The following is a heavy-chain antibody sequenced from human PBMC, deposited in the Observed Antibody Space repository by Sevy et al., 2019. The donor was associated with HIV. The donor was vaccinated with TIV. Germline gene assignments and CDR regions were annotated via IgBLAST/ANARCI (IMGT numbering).Heavy chain of an antibody. CDR3: ATNSRYFSGSTFYSAEGLFDP. CDR1: GYTLTELS. J-gene: IGHJ5*02. CDR2: FDPEDGET. D-gene: IGHD2-15*01. V-gene: IGHV1-24*01. Sequence: ASVKVSCKVSGYTLTELSMHWVRQAPGKGLEWMGGFDPEDGETVYAQKFQDRVTVTEDTSTDTAYMELSSLRSEDTAVYYCATNSRYFSGSTFYSAEGLFDPWGQGTLVTVSS.